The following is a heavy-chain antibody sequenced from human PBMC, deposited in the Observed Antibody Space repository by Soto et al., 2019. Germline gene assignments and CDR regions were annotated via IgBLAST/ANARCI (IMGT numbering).Heavy chain of an antibody. D-gene: IGHD3-3*01. J-gene: IGHJ4*02. V-gene: IGHV1-69*01. CDR1: GGTFSSYA. Sequence: QVQLVQSGAEVKKPGSSVKVSCKASGGTFSSYAISWVRQAPGQGLEWMGGIIPIFGTANYAQKFQGRVTITADESTSKAYMELSSLRSEDTAVYYCARDMGPTSYDFWSGYRWSYWGQGTLVTVSS. CDR2: IIPIFGTA. CDR3: ARDMGPTSYDFWSGYRWSY.